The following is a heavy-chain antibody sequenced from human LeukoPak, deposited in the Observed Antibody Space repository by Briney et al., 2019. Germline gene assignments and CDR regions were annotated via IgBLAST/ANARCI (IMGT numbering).Heavy chain of an antibody. CDR3: ARIRFLEANFDY. CDR1: GFTFSSYW. D-gene: IGHD3-3*01. V-gene: IGHV3-7*01. CDR2: IKQDGSEK. Sequence: GSLRLSCVATGFTFSSYWMSWVRQAPGKGLEWVANIKQDGSEKYYVDSVKGRFTISRDNAKNSLDLQMNSLRAEDTAVYYCARIRFLEANFDYWGQGTLVTVSS. J-gene: IGHJ4*02.